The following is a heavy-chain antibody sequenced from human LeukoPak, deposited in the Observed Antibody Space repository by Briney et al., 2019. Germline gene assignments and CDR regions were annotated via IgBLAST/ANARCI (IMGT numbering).Heavy chain of an antibody. CDR1: VFIFSTFW. Sequence: GGSLRLSCATCVFIFSTFWMHWVRHAPGRGLVWVSRIHYYGWSIHYVDSVKDRLTISRDNHKHSLYVHVNTVRAEDTAVYYCARGDECDSSGFYHDAFDMWGQGTMVTVSS. D-gene: IGHD3-22*01. V-gene: IGHV3-74*01. CDR2: IHYYGWSI. CDR3: ARGDECDSSGFYHDAFDM. J-gene: IGHJ3*02.